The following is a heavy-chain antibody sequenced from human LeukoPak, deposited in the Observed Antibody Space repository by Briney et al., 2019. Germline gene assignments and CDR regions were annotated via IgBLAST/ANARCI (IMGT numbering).Heavy chain of an antibody. J-gene: IGHJ4*02. CDR1: GFTIRSFS. CDR2: IGGSGDST. Sequence: GSLTRSGAAYGFTIRSFSMNWVRQALGQGLEWVSGIGGSGDSTFYSGSVGGRFTVSRDNSKNTLFLQMTSQRAEDTAVYYCAKPKTTAVGNYWGQGTLVTVSS. D-gene: IGHD1/OR15-1a*01. V-gene: IGHV3-23*01. CDR3: AKPKTTAVGNY.